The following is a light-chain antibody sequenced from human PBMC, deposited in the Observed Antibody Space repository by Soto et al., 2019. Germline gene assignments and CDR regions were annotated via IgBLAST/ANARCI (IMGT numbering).Light chain of an antibody. CDR2: GSD. CDR3: QAFDSSLRGVV. CDR1: SSNIGAGYD. J-gene: IGLJ2*01. V-gene: IGLV1-40*01. Sequence: QAVVTQPPSVSGAPGQGVTISCTGASSNIGAGYDAHWYHQIPGTAPNLLIYGSDNRPSGVPDRFAGSKSGTSASLAITGLQAEDEGEYYGQAFDSSLRGVVVGGGTKLTVL.